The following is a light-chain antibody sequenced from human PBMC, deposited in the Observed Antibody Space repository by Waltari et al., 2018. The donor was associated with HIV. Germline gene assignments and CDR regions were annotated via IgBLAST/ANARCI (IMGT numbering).Light chain of an antibody. J-gene: IGLJ3*02. CDR3: CSYTTMTTLL. CDR1: SSDVGGYDF. V-gene: IGLV2-11*01. CDR2: EVN. Sequence: QSALTQPRSVSGSPGESVTIPCTGTSSDVGGYDFVSWYQQSPGKAPRLIIYEVNKRPSEVPDRFSGSKSGNTASLTISGLQPEDEAAYHCCSYTTMTTLLFGGGTKVTVL.